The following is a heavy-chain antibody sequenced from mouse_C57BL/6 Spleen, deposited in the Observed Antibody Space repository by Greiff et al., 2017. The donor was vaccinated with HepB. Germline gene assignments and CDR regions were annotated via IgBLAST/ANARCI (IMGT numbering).Heavy chain of an antibody. CDR1: GYTFTSYW. CDR2: IDPNSGGT. CDR3: ARRYYGSGYEFDY. V-gene: IGHV1-62-3*01. Sequence: QVQLQQPGAELVKPVASVTLSCKASGYTFTSYWMHWVQQRPGRGLEWIGRIDPNSGGTKYNEKFKGKATLTVDTSSSTAYMELRSLTSEDTAVYYCARRYYGSGYEFDYWGQGTTLTVSS. J-gene: IGHJ2*01. D-gene: IGHD1-1*01.